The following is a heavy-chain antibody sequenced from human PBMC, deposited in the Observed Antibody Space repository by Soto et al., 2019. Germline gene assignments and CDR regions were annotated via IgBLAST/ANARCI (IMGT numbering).Heavy chain of an antibody. CDR3: ARDRGYDAHDYYYNAMDV. CDR1: GFTFRTYT. V-gene: IGHV3-21*01. J-gene: IGHJ6*02. D-gene: IGHD2-15*01. CDR2: IRGFSPYT. Sequence: EVQLVESGGGLVKPGGSLRLSCISSGFTFRTYTMNCVRQAPGKWLEWVSGIRGFSPYTFYAESVKGRFTISRDNAKNSLYLQMNSLRAEDTAVYYCARDRGYDAHDYYYNAMDVWGQGTTVTVSS.